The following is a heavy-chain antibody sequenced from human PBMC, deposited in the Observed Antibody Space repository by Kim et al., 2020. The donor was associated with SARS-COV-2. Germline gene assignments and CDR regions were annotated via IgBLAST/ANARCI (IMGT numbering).Heavy chain of an antibody. CDR1: GFTFSSYA. Sequence: GGSLRLSCAASGFTFSSYAMHWVRQAPGKGLEWVAVISYDGSNKYYADSVKGRFTISRDNSKNTLYLQMNSLRAEETAVYYCVTTSRSCGGDCYSPDYYYGMDVWGQGTTVTVSS. V-gene: IGHV3-30-3*01. CDR3: VTTSRSCGGDCYSPDYYYGMDV. CDR2: ISYDGSNK. J-gene: IGHJ6*02. D-gene: IGHD2-21*02.